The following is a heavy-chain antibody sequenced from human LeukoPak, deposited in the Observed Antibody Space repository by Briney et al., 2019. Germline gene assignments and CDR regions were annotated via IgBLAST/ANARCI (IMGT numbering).Heavy chain of an antibody. J-gene: IGHJ3*02. D-gene: IGHD3-22*01. CDR1: GYSLTSYW. V-gene: IGHV5-51*01. CDR2: IYPGDSDT. CDR3: ARRGSYYYDSSGYPGAVEGAFDI. Sequence: GESLKISCKGSGYSLTSYWIGWVRQMPGKGLEWMGIIYPGDSDTRYSPSFQGQVTISADKSISTAYLQWSSLKASDTAMYYCARRGSYYYDSSGYPGAVEGAFDIWGQGTMVTVSS.